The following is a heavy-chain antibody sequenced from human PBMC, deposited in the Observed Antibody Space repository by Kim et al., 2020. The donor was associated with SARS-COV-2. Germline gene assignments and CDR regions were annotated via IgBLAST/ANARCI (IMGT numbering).Heavy chain of an antibody. Sequence: VKGRFTNSRDDAKNSLYLQMNSLRAEDTAVYYCARDSYTLSGSAYYYGMDVWGQGTTVTVSS. V-gene: IGHV3-11*05. J-gene: IGHJ6*02. D-gene: IGHD3-10*01. CDR3: ARDSYTLSGSAYYYGMDV.